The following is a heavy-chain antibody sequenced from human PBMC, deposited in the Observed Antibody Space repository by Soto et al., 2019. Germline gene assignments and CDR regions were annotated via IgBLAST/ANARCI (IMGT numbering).Heavy chain of an antibody. Sequence: ASVKVSCKASGYTFTSFYIHWVRQAPGQGLEWMGLIHPSGGTTIYAQQLQGRVTMTRDTSTSTAFLEINSLTSEDTAVYYCTRVAGPMDYWGQGTLVTVSS. D-gene: IGHD2-2*01. CDR1: GYTFTSFY. CDR3: TRVAGPMDY. V-gene: IGHV1-46*01. J-gene: IGHJ4*02. CDR2: IHPSGGTT.